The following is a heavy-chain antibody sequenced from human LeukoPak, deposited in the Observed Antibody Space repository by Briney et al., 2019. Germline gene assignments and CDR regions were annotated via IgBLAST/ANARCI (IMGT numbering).Heavy chain of an antibody. CDR3: ARAAGTIFVTHSPMRWDLDY. Sequence: GASVKVSCKASGGTFSIYAISWVRQAPGQGREWMGGIIPIFGTANYAQKFQGRVTITADESTSTAYMELSSLRSEDTAVYYCARAAGTIFVTHSPMRWDLDYWGQGTLVTVSS. D-gene: IGHD3-9*01. J-gene: IGHJ4*02. CDR1: GGTFSIYA. CDR2: IIPIFGTA. V-gene: IGHV1-69*13.